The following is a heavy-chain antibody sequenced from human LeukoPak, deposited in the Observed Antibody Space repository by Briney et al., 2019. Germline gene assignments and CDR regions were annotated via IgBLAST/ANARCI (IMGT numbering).Heavy chain of an antibody. D-gene: IGHD1-26*01. J-gene: IGHJ4*02. CDR2: IYYTGST. Sequence: PSETLSLTCTVSGGSINISTYNWGWIRQPPGKGLEWIGSIYYTGSTYDNPSLKSRVTISVDTSKNQFSLKLSSVTAADTAVYYCAPPPGGSKNGWGQGTLVTVSS. CDR1: GGSINISTYN. V-gene: IGHV4-39*07. CDR3: APPPGGSKNG.